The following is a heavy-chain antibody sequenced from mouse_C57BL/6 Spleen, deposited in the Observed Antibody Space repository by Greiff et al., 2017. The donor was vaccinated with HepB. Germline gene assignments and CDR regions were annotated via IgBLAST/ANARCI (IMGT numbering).Heavy chain of an antibody. V-gene: IGHV1-26*01. D-gene: IGHD2-2*01. CDR2: INPNNGGT. CDR1: GYTFTDYY. J-gene: IGHJ1*03. Sequence: EVQLQQSGPELVKPGASVKISCKASGYTFTDYYMNWVKQSHGKSLEWIGDINPNNGGTSYNQKFKGKATLTVDKSSSTAYMELRSLTSEDSAVYYCAREGYDGDFDVWGTGTTVTVSS. CDR3: AREGYDGDFDV.